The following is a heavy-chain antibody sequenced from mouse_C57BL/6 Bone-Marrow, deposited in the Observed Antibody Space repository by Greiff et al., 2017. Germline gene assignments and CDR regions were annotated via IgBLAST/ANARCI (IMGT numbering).Heavy chain of an antibody. J-gene: IGHJ2*01. D-gene: IGHD1-1*01. Sequence: VQLQQSGPVLVKPGASVKMSCKASGYTFTDYYMNWVKQSHGKSLEWIGVINPYNGGTSYNQKFKGKATLTVDKSSSTAYMGLNSLTSEDSAVYYCAREIRRYYFDYWGQGTTLTVSS. V-gene: IGHV1-19*01. CDR1: GYTFTDYY. CDR2: INPYNGGT. CDR3: AREIRRYYFDY.